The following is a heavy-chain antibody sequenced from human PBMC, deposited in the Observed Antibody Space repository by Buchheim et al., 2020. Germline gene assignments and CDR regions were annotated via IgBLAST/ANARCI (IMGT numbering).Heavy chain of an antibody. CDR1: GFTFSSYG. CDR2: ISYDGSNK. V-gene: IGHV3-30*18. Sequence: QVQLVESGGGVVQPGRSLRLSCAASGFTFSSYGMHWVRQAPGKGLEWVAVISYDGSNKYYADSVKGRFTISRDNSKNTLYLQMNSLRAEDTAVYYCAKLVGYCSSTSCHPADYWGQGTL. D-gene: IGHD2-2*01. J-gene: IGHJ4*02. CDR3: AKLVGYCSSTSCHPADY.